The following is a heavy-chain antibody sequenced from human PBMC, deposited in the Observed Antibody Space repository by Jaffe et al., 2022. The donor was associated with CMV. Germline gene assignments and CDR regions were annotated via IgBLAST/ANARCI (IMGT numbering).Heavy chain of an antibody. D-gene: IGHD3-9*01. CDR3: TRHKDILTGLLPWEYFQH. V-gene: IGHV3-73*02. J-gene: IGHJ1*01. CDR2: IRSKANSYAT. Sequence: EVQLVESGGGLVQPGGSLKLSCAASGFTFSGSAMHWVRQASGKGLEWVGRIRSKANSYATAYAASVKGRFTISRDDSKNTAYLQMNSLKTEDTAVYYCTRHKDILTGLLPWEYFQHWGQGTLVTVSS. CDR1: GFTFSGSA.